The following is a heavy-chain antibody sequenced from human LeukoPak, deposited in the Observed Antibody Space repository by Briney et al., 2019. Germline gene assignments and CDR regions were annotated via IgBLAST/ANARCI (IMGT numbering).Heavy chain of an antibody. CDR2: INPSGGST. CDR3: ARDLAAAAGFFDY. D-gene: IGHD6-25*01. CDR1: GYAFSSYY. J-gene: IGHJ4*02. V-gene: IGHV1-46*01. Sequence: ASVKVSCKASGYAFSSYYMHWVRQAPGQGLEWMGIINPSGGSTSYAQKFQGRVTMTRDTSTSTVYMELSSLRSEDTAVYYCARDLAAAAGFFDYWGQGTLVTVSS.